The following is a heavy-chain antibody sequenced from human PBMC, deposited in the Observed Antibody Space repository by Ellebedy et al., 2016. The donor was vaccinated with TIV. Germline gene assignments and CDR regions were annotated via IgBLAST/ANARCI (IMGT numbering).Heavy chain of an antibody. V-gene: IGHV3-23*01. CDR1: GFTFSNYW. D-gene: IGHD5-18*01. CDR2: ISGSGGST. Sequence: GGSLRLSXAASGFTFSNYWMSWVRQAPGKGLEWVSAISGSGGSTYYADSVKGRFTISRDNSKNTLYLQMNSLRAEDTAVYYCAGGYSYNDAFDIWGQGTMVTVSS. CDR3: AGGYSYNDAFDI. J-gene: IGHJ3*02.